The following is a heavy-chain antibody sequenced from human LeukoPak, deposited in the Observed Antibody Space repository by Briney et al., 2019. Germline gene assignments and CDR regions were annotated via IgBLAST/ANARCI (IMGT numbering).Heavy chain of an antibody. CDR2: ISAYNGNT. CDR3: ARVTGTINAFDI. D-gene: IGHD1-1*01. V-gene: IGHV1-18*01. CDR1: GYTFTSYG. J-gene: IGHJ3*02. Sequence: ASVKDSCKASGYTFTSYGISWVGQAPGQGLEWMGWISAYNGNTNYAQKLQGRVTMTTDTSTSTAYMELRSLRSDDTAVYYCARVTGTINAFDIWGQGTMVTVSS.